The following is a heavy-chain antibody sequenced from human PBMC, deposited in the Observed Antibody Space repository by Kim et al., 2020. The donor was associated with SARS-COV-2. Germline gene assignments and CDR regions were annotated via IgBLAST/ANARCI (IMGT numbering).Heavy chain of an antibody. CDR2: IDGSDGTT. CDR3: MKGGGGWFGNN. D-gene: IGHD3-10*01. J-gene: IGHJ4*02. V-gene: IGHV3-23*01. CDR1: GFTFTGHA. Sequence: GGSLRLSCTTSGFTFTGHAMSWVRQAPGKGLEWVSSIDGSDGTTYYVDSVRGRFTISRDDSKNTLYLQMSALRGDDTAVYYCMKGGGGWFGNNWGRGTLV.